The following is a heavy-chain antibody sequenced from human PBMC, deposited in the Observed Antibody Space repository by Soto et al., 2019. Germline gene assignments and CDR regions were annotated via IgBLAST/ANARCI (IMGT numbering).Heavy chain of an antibody. Sequence: PGESLKISCKGSGYSFTSYWISWVRQMPGKGLEWMGRIDPSDSYTNYSPSFQGHVTISADKSISTAYLQWSSLKASDTAMYYCAGQYCSGGSYYWGVRFYYYYGMDVWGQGTTVTVSS. J-gene: IGHJ6*02. CDR3: AGQYCSGGSYYWGVRFYYYYGMDV. D-gene: IGHD2-15*01. CDR1: GYSFTSYW. V-gene: IGHV5-10-1*01. CDR2: IDPSDSYT.